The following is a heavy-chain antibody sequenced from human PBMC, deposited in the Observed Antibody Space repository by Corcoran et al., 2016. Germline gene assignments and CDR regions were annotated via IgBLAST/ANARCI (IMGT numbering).Heavy chain of an antibody. CDR3: AKDSEHTADSWGWPYDD. V-gene: IGHV3-30*18. CDR2: ISFDGSKK. Sequence: QVQLVASGGGVVPPGNSLRLSCAASGFTFRNYGIHGVRQGPGKGLEWVGGISFDGSKKFYGDSVKGRFTLSRVHSKKNLNLQMSSLRAEETAVDVCAKDSEHTADSWGWPYDDWGQGTLVTVSS. CDR1: GFTFRNYG. J-gene: IGHJ4*02. D-gene: IGHD1-26*01.